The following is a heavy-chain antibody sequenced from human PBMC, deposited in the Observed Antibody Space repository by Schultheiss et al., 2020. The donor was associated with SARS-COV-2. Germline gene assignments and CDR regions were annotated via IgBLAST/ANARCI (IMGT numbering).Heavy chain of an antibody. CDR1: GFTFSSYA. CDR2: IRSKAYGGTT. J-gene: IGHJ1*01. Sequence: GGSLRLSCAASGFTFSSYAMHWVRQAPGKGLEWVGFIRSKAYGGTTEYAASVKGRFTISRDDSKSIAYLQMNSLKTEDTAVYYCTRGTGTKFIQHWGQGTLVTVSS. V-gene: IGHV3-49*04. D-gene: IGHD1-1*01. CDR3: TRGTGTKFIQH.